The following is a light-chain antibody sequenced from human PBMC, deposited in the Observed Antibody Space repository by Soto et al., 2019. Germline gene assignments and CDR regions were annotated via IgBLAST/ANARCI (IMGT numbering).Light chain of an antibody. CDR2: DAS. CDR1: QDIRNS. V-gene: IGKV1-33*01. Sequence: DLQMTQSPSSLSASVGDRVTITCQASQDIRNSLNWYQQKPGKAPKLLIYDASNLETGVPSRFSGSGSGTDFTFTISSLQPEDIATYYCQQYDNLPLSFGGGTKVESK. J-gene: IGKJ4*01. CDR3: QQYDNLPLS.